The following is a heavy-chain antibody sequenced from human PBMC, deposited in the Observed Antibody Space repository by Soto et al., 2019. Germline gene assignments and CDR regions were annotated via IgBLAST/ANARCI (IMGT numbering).Heavy chain of an antibody. V-gene: IGHV3-33*01. CDR1: GFTFSSYG. J-gene: IGHJ4*02. Sequence: PGGSLRLSCAASGFTFSSYGMHWVRQAPGKGLEWVAVIWYDGSNKYYADSVKGRFTISRDNSKNTLYLQMNSLRAEDTAVYYCAREHYYDSSGYYWPLDYWGQGTLVTVSS. CDR2: IWYDGSNK. CDR3: AREHYYDSSGYYWPLDY. D-gene: IGHD3-22*01.